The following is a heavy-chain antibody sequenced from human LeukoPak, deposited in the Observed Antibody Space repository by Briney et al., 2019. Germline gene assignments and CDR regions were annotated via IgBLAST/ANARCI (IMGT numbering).Heavy chain of an antibody. CDR2: VLSRAGGGTI. CDR3: VTGGGYNGLDY. V-gene: IGHV3-15*07. Sequence: PGGSLRLSCAVSGLTFSNAWMNWVRQAPGKGLEWVGRVLSRAGGGTIDYAAPVKGRFTISRDDSKNALFLQMNSLRTEDTAVYYCVTGGGYNGLDYWGQGAPVTVSS. D-gene: IGHD5-12*01. CDR1: GLTFSNAW. J-gene: IGHJ4*02.